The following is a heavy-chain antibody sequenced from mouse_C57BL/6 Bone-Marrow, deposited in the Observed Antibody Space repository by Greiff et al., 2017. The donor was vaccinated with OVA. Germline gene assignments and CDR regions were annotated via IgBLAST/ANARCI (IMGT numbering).Heavy chain of an antibody. Sequence: VKLVESGAELLKPGASVKLSCKATGYTFTGYWIEWVKQRPGHGLEWIGEILPGSGSTNYNEKFKGKATFTADTSSNTAYMQLSSLTTEDSAIYYCARSFITTVVATEWYFDVWGTGTTVTVSS. CDR3: ARSFITTVVATEWYFDV. V-gene: IGHV1-9*01. J-gene: IGHJ1*03. CDR1: GYTFTGYW. CDR2: ILPGSGST. D-gene: IGHD1-1*01.